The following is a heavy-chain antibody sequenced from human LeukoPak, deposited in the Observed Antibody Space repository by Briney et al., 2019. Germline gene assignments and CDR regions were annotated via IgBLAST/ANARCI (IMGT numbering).Heavy chain of an antibody. CDR1: GFTFSSYW. D-gene: IGHD5-18*01. V-gene: IGHV3-7*01. Sequence: PGGSLRLSCAASGFTFSSYWMSWVRQAPGKGLEWVANIKQDGSEKYYVDSVKGRFTISRDNAKNSLYLQMNSLRDEDTAVYYCARQSGYSYGWRDFDYWGQGSLVTVSS. CDR3: ARQSGYSYGWRDFDY. CDR2: IKQDGSEK. J-gene: IGHJ4*02.